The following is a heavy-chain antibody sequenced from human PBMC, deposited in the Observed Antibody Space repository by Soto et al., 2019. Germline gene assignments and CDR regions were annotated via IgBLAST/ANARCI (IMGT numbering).Heavy chain of an antibody. J-gene: IGHJ4*02. CDR2: IYYSGST. V-gene: IGHV4-59*01. CDR3: ARGGGHLVRPDYFDY. D-gene: IGHD6-6*01. Sequence: PSEILSLTCSVSGDSINMYYWSWIRQPPGKGLEWIGYIYYSGSTNYNPSLKSRVTISVDTSKNQFSLNLSSVTVADTAVYYCARGGGHLVRPDYFDYWGQGILVTGSS. CDR1: GDSINMYY.